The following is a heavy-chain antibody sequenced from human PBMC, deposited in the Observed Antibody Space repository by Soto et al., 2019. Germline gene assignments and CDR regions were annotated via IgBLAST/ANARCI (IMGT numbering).Heavy chain of an antibody. CDR3: ARGGRSLHGNYHFGMDV. J-gene: IGHJ6*02. V-gene: IGHV1-2*02. CDR1: GYIFFGSY. CDR2: INPNNGGT. Sequence: QVQLVQSGAEVKKPGASVKVSCKASGYIFFGSYIHWVRQAPGQGLEWMGWINPNNGGTGSAQKFQGRITMTGDPSISTAYMELSRLRSDDTGVYYCARGGRSLHGNYHFGMDVWGQGTTVTLSS.